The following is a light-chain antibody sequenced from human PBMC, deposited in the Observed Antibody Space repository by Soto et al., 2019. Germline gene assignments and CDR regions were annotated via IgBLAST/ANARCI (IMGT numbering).Light chain of an antibody. V-gene: IGLV1-40*01. Sequence: QSVLTQPPSVSGAPGQRGSISCTGSNTNIGAGYDVNWYQQLPGTAPKLLIYANINRPSGVPDRFSGSKSGASAFLVITGLQAEDEDDYYCQSYDSSLSAWKVFGGGTKLTVL. CDR1: NTNIGAGYD. CDR3: QSYDSSLSAWKV. CDR2: ANI. J-gene: IGLJ3*02.